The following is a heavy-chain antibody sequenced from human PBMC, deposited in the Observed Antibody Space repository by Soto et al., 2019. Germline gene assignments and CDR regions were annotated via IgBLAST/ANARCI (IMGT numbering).Heavy chain of an antibody. J-gene: IGHJ4*02. CDR1: GFTFDDYT. CDR2: ISWDGGST. D-gene: IGHD1-26*01. V-gene: IGHV3-43*01. CDR3: EKEDSIVGASLGFDY. Sequence: GGSLRLSCAASGFTFDDYTMHWVRQAPGKGLEWVSLISWDGGSTYYADSVKGRFTISRDNSKNSLYLQMNSLRTEDTALYYCEKEDSIVGASLGFDYWGQGTLVTVSS.